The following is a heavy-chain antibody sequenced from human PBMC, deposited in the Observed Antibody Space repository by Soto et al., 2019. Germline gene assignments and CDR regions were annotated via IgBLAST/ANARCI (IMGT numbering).Heavy chain of an antibody. V-gene: IGHV5-51*01. CDR3: ARLRDLDFWA. CDR2: INPDDSDT. J-gene: IGHJ4*02. CDR1: GYRFTDYW. D-gene: IGHD3-10*01. Sequence: GESLKISCKGSGYRFTDYWIGWVRQMPGKGLEWMGIINPDDSDTRYSPSFQGQVTISADKSISTAYLQWSSLKASDTAMYYCARLRDLDFWAWGQGTLVTSPQ.